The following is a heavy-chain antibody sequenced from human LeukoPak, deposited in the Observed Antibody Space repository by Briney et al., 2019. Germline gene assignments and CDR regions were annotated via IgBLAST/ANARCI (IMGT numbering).Heavy chain of an antibody. Sequence: GGSLRLSCAAPGFTFSSYGMNSVRQAPGEGLEWLSYISSSGSTKYYADSVKGRFTISRDNAKNSLYLQMNSLRAEDTAVYYCAGRDGYNPLVDDWGQGTLVTVSS. V-gene: IGHV3-48*04. CDR1: GFTFSSYG. CDR3: AGRDGYNPLVDD. D-gene: IGHD5-24*01. J-gene: IGHJ4*02. CDR2: ISSSGSTK.